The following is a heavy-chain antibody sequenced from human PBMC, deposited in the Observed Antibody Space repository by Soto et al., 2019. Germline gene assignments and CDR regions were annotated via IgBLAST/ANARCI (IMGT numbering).Heavy chain of an antibody. CDR3: ARYSSGWYHLDY. D-gene: IGHD6-19*01. CDR2: IYYSGST. CDR1: AGSTSRYY. J-gene: IGHJ4*02. Sequence: SENLSVTCTASAGSTSRYYWSWFRQPPGKGLEWIGYIYYSGSTNYNPSLKSRVTISVDTSKNQFSLKLSSVTAADTAVYYCARYSSGWYHLDYWGQGTLVTVS. V-gene: IGHV4-59*01.